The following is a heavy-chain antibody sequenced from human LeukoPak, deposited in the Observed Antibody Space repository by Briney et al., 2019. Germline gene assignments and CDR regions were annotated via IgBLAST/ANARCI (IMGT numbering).Heavy chain of an antibody. V-gene: IGHV3-21*01. CDR3: ARDARVVVPWVDY. D-gene: IGHD3-22*01. Sequence: GGSLRLSCEASGFTFSSFHMSWVRQAPGKGLEWVSSISSSSSYIYYADSVKGRFTISRDNAKNSLYLQMNSLRAEDTAVYYCARDARVVVPWVDYWGRGTLVTVSS. CDR2: ISSSSSYI. CDR1: GFTFSSFH. J-gene: IGHJ4*02.